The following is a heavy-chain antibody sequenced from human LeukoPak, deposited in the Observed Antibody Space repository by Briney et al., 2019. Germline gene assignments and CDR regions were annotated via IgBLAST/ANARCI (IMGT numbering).Heavy chain of an antibody. CDR2: IYYSGST. CDR3: ARLHSYGYSRGVDY. V-gene: IGHV4-59*01. CDR1: GGSISSYY. Sequence: PSETLSLTCTVSGGSISSYYWSWIRQPPGKGLEWIGYIYYSGSTNYNPSLKSRVTISVDTSKNQFSLKQSSVTAADTAVYYCARLHSYGYSRGVDYWGQGTLVTVSS. J-gene: IGHJ4*02. D-gene: IGHD5-18*01.